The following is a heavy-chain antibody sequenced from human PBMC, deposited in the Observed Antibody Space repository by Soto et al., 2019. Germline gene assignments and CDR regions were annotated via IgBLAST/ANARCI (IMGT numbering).Heavy chain of an antibody. D-gene: IGHD5-18*01. CDR3: AKDLVRWIQPSYGMDV. V-gene: IGHV3-30*18. CDR2: ISYDGSNK. CDR1: GFTFSSYG. J-gene: IGHJ6*02. Sequence: GGSLRLSCAASGFTFSSYGMHWVRQAPGKGLEWVAVISYDGSNKYYADSVKGRFTISRDNSKNTLYLQMNSLRAEDTAVYYCAKDLVRWIQPSYGMDVWGQGTTVTVSS.